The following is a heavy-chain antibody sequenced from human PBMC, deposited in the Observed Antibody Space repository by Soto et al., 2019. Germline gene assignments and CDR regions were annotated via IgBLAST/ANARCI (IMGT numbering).Heavy chain of an antibody. CDR3: ARDVPATAAFLWDY. CDR1: GYTFSNFG. Sequence: QVHLVQSGTEVKKPGASVKVSCRASGYTFSNFGISWLRQAPGQGLEWLGWISAYNGNTHYAQKVQGRVTLTTDTSTSTAYMYLKSLTSGDTAVYYCARDVPATAAFLWDYWGQGTLVTVSS. CDR2: ISAYNGNT. D-gene: IGHD2-21*01. J-gene: IGHJ4*02. V-gene: IGHV1-18*04.